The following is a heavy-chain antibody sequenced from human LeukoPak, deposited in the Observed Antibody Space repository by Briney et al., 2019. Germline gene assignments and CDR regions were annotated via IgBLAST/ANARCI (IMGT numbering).Heavy chain of an antibody. CDR1: GDSVSDTIYY. J-gene: IGHJ4*02. D-gene: IGHD3-9*01. Sequence: KPSETLSLTCTVSGDSVSDTIYYWGWIRQPPGQGLQWIGNIYYTGSTYYNPSLRSRVTMSVDTSKNQFSLKMSSVTAADTAVYYCARLSKGRFFDYVFDFWGQGTLLTVSS. CDR2: IYYTGST. V-gene: IGHV4-39*01. CDR3: ARLSKGRFFDYVFDF.